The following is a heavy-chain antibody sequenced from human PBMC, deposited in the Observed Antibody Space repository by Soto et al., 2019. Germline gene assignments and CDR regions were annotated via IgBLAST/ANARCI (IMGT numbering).Heavy chain of an antibody. CDR2: IFYSGGT. Sequence: PSETLSLTCTVSSGSISGGDYYWSWLRQPPGKGLEWIGYIFYSGGTHYNPSLKSRVTISVDTSKNQFSLKLYSVTAADTTVYYGARGRFGEIHDYWGQGSLGTVPQ. CDR3: ARGRFGEIHDY. J-gene: IGHJ4*02. CDR1: SGSISGGDYY. V-gene: IGHV4-30-4*01. D-gene: IGHD3-10*01.